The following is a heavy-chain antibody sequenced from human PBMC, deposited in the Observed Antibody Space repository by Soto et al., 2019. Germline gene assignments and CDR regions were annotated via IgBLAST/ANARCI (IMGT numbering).Heavy chain of an antibody. J-gene: IGHJ4*02. CDR2: ISLSGSDM. CDR1: GLTFSSYA. V-gene: IGHV3-48*01. Sequence: PGGSLGLSCAASGLTFSSYAMNWVRQAPGKGLEWVSYISLSGSDMYYAGSVKGRFTISRDNAKNSLSLQMNSLRAEDTAVYYCVRDHIWSFDYWGQGTPVTVSS. D-gene: IGHD3-10*01. CDR3: VRDHIWSFDY.